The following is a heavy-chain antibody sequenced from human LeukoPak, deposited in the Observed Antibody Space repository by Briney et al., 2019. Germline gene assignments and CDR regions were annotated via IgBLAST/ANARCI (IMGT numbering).Heavy chain of an antibody. V-gene: IGHV4-59*01. Sequence: SETLSLTCTVSGGSISSYYWSWIRQPPGKGLEWIGHIYYSGSTNYNPSLKSRVTISIDTSKNQFSLRLSFVTAADTAVYYCARGAAGYSYGWGQGTLVTVSS. CDR1: GGSISSYY. D-gene: IGHD5-18*01. J-gene: IGHJ4*02. CDR3: ARGAAGYSYG. CDR2: IYYSGST.